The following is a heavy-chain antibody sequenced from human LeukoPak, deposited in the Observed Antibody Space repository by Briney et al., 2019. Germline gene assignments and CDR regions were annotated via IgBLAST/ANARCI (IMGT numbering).Heavy chain of an antibody. Sequence: PGGSLRLSCAASGFTFSSYSMNWVRQAPGKGLEWVSSISSSSSYIYYADSVKGRFTISRDNAKNSLYLQMNSLRAEDTAVYYCARGPTAGAHVDYYYGMDVWGQGTTVTVSS. V-gene: IGHV3-21*01. J-gene: IGHJ6*02. CDR1: GFTFSSYS. CDR3: ARGPTAGAHVDYYYGMDV. CDR2: ISSSSSYI. D-gene: IGHD2-15*01.